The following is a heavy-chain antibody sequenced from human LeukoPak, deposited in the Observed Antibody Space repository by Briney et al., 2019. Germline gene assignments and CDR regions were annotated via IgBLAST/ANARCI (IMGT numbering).Heavy chain of an antibody. CDR1: GFTVSSNH. D-gene: IGHD3-10*01. J-gene: IGHJ6*03. CDR3: ARGDYGSGSPYYYYYMDV. V-gene: IGHV3-53*01. Sequence: GGSLRLSCAASGFTVSSNHMSWVRQGPGKGLEWVSVIYSGGSTYYADSVKGRFTISRDNSKNTLFPQMNSLRAEDTAVYYCARGDYGSGSPYYYYYMDVWGKGTTVTISS. CDR2: IYSGGST.